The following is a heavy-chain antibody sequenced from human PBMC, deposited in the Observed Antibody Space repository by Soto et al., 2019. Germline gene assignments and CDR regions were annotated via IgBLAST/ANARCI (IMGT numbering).Heavy chain of an antibody. D-gene: IGHD3-10*01. CDR3: ARVIGGGGLGY. CDR1: GGSISSYY. V-gene: IGHV4-59*01. Sequence: QVQLQESGPGLVKPSETLSLTCTVSGGSISSYYWSWIRQPPGKGLEWIGYIYYSGSTNYNPSLKSRVTISVDTSKNQFSLKLSSVTAADTAVYYCARVIGGGGLGYWGQGTLVTVSS. J-gene: IGHJ4*02. CDR2: IYYSGST.